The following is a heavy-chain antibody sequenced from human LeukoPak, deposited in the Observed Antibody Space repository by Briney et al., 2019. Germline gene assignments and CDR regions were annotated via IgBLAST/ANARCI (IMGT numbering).Heavy chain of an antibody. Sequence: KSSETLSLTCAVYGGSFSGYYWSWIRQPPGKGLEWIGEINHSGSTNYNPSLKSRVTISVDTSKNQFSLKLSSVIAADTAVYYCARRKIAAAGKPLDYWGQGTLVTVSS. CDR2: INHSGST. V-gene: IGHV4-34*01. D-gene: IGHD6-13*01. CDR1: GGSFSGYY. CDR3: ARRKIAAAGKPLDY. J-gene: IGHJ4*02.